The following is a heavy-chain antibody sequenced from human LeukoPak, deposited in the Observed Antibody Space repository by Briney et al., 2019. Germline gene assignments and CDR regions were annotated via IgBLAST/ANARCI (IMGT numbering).Heavy chain of an antibody. D-gene: IGHD4-17*01. CDR3: TRLYDTVTKSIDY. CDR2: ISSSSSYI. V-gene: IGHV3-21*04. J-gene: IGHJ4*02. CDR1: GFTFSSYS. Sequence: GGSPRLSCAASGFTFSSYSMNWVRQAPGKGLEWVSSISSSSSYIYYADSVKGRFTISRDNAKNSLYLQMNSLKTEDTAVYYCTRLYDTVTKSIDYWGQGTLVTVSS.